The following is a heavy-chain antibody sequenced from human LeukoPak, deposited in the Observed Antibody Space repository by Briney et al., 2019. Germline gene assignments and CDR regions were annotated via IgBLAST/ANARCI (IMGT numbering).Heavy chain of an antibody. CDR3: ARDAGPVYRSSWYFDY. J-gene: IGHJ4*02. V-gene: IGHV4-4*07. CDR2: IHTSGIT. D-gene: IGHD6-13*01. Sequence: SETLSLTCTVPLGSISSYYWSCIRHPAGKGLECIGRIHTSGITNYTTPLQSRVTISSDKSKTKSSLNLTSATAADTAVYYCARDAGPVYRSSWYFDYWGQGTLGSVSS. CDR1: LGSISSYY.